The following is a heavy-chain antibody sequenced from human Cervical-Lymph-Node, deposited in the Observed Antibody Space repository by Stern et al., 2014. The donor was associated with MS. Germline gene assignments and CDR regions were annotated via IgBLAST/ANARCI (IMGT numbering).Heavy chain of an antibody. Sequence: VQLVESGPGLVKPSGTLSLTCAVSGDSITPDNWWTWVRQPPGEGLEGVGEIYHPGSTAYSPSPQSRVPISVDKSKNQSPLTLSSVTAADTAVYYCARARIPPDYGMDVWGQGTTVTVSS. D-gene: IGHD2-15*01. V-gene: IGHV4-4*02. CDR2: IYHPGST. J-gene: IGHJ6*02. CDR1: GDSITPDNW. CDR3: ARARIPPDYGMDV.